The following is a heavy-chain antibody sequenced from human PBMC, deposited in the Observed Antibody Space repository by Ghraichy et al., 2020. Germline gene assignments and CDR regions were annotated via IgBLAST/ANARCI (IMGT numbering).Heavy chain of an antibody. Sequence: GGSLRLSCAASGFTVSTTYMSWVRQAPGKGLEWVSVIYSGGSTYYADSVKGRFTISRDNSNNTLYLQMNSLRADDTAVYYCAKTTTGFSFDYWGQGTLVTVSS. CDR1: GFTVSTTY. D-gene: IGHD1/OR15-1a*01. J-gene: IGHJ4*02. CDR3: AKTTTGFSFDY. V-gene: IGHV3-53*01. CDR2: IYSGGST.